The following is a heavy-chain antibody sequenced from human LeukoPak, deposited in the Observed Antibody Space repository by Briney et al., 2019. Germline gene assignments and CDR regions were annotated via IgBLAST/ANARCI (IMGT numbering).Heavy chain of an antibody. CDR1: GFTFSSYS. CDR2: TSSSSSYI. Sequence: GGSLRLSCAASGFTFSSYSMNWVRQAPGKGLEWVASTSSSSSYIYYADSVKGRFTISRDNAKNSLYLQMNSLRAEDTAVYYCARDASPCSSTSCYKNWFDPWGQGTLVTVSS. CDR3: ARDASPCSSTSCYKNWFDP. J-gene: IGHJ5*02. D-gene: IGHD2-2*02. V-gene: IGHV3-21*01.